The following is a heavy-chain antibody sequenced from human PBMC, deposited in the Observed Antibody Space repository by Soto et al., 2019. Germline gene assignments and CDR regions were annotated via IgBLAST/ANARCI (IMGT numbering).Heavy chain of an antibody. CDR1: GGTFNNYT. CDR3: AREIGYFSGSSCYSSSAFHI. Sequence: QVQLVQSGAEVKKPGSSVKVSCKASGGTFNNYTISWVRQAPGQGLEWMTRIIPILGIANYAQKFQGRVTITADKSTSTAYMELSSLRSEDTVVYYCAREIGYFSGSSCYSSSAFHIWGPGTVVTFSS. V-gene: IGHV1-69*02. CDR2: IIPILGIA. D-gene: IGHD2-15*01. J-gene: IGHJ3*02.